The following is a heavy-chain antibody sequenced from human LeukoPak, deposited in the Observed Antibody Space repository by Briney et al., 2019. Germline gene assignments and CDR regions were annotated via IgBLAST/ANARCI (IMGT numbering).Heavy chain of an antibody. CDR1: GGSISSYY. J-gene: IGHJ3*02. Sequence: SETLSLTCTVSGGSISSYYWSWIRQPPGKGLEWIGYIYYSGSTNYNPSLKSRVTISVDTSKNQFSLKLSSVTAAGTAVYYCARKTHTARMNAFDIWGQGTMVTVSS. CDR3: ARKTHTARMNAFDI. V-gene: IGHV4-59*01. D-gene: IGHD5-18*01. CDR2: IYYSGST.